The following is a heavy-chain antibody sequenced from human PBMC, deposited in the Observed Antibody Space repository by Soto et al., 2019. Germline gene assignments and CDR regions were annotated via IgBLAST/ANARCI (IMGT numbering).Heavy chain of an antibody. Sequence: PGVSLILSCAAAGFTCISYARSWVRQAPGKGLEWVSAISGSGGSTYYADSVKGRFTISRDNSKNTLYLQMNSLRAEDTAVYYCAKADPPRWNIAVAGFIDYWGQGTLVTVSS. CDR3: AKADPPRWNIAVAGFIDY. CDR1: GFTCISYA. J-gene: IGHJ4*02. CDR2: ISGSGGST. V-gene: IGHV3-23*01. D-gene: IGHD6-19*01.